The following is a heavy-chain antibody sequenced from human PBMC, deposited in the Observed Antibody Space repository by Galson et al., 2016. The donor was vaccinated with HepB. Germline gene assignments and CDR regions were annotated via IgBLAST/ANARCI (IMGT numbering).Heavy chain of an antibody. D-gene: IGHD3-10*01. CDR2: ISAYNGKT. J-gene: IGHJ4*02. Sequence: SVKVSCKASGSTFTRYGFSWVRLAPGRGLEWMGWISAYNGKTDYAQTVQGRVTMTTDPSTNTVYMELRSLRPDDKAVYFCARDLGSVIGPHYIDYWGQGTHVTVSS. V-gene: IGHV1-18*01. CDR3: ARDLGSVIGPHYIDY. CDR1: GSTFTRYG.